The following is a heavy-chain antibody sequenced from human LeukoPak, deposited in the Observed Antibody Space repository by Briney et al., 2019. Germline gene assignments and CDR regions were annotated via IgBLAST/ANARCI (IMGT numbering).Heavy chain of an antibody. Sequence: SQTLSLTCTVSGGSISSGSYYWGWIRQPPGKGLEWIGSIYYSGSTYYNPSLKSRVTISVDTSKNQFSLKLSSVTAADTAVYYCARDSSAYGDYTEAEGLWGQGTLVTVSS. D-gene: IGHD4-17*01. CDR3: ARDSSAYGDYTEAEGL. V-gene: IGHV4-39*07. CDR1: GGSISSGSYY. CDR2: IYYSGST. J-gene: IGHJ4*02.